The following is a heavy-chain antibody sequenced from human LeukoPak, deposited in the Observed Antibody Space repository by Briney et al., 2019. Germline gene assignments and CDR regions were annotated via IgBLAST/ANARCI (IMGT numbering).Heavy chain of an antibody. CDR3: AREFGSIAAAGDYYMDV. CDR1: GFTFSNYW. Sequence: SLTLSCPASGFTFSNYWMSWLRQAPGKGLEGVANIKQDGSEKYYVDSVKGRSTISRDNAKNSLYLQMNSLRAEDTAVYYCAREFGSIAAAGDYYMDVWGKGTTVTVSS. D-gene: IGHD6-13*01. J-gene: IGHJ6*03. CDR2: IKQDGSEK. V-gene: IGHV3-7*01.